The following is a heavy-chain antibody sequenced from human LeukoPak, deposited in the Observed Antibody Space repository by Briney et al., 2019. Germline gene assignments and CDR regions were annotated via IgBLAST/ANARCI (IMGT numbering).Heavy chain of an antibody. V-gene: IGHV1-69*01. D-gene: IGHD1-26*01. CDR1: GGTFSNYA. J-gene: IGHJ6*03. Sequence: RSSVKVSCKASGGTFSNYAISWVRQAPGQGLEWMGGIIIIFGTPNYAQKFHGRVTITADESTSTAYMELSSLRPDDTAVYYCARDHIVGAGYYYYYYTDVWGKGTTVTVSS. CDR2: IIIIFGTP. CDR3: ARDHIVGAGYYYYYYTDV.